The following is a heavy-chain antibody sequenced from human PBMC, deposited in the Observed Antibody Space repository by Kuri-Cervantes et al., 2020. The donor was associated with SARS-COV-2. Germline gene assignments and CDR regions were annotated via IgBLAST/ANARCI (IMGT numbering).Heavy chain of an antibody. J-gene: IGHJ4*02. V-gene: IGHV3-23*01. CDR3: AKDLAVAGSEDDS. D-gene: IGHD6-19*01. CDR1: GFTFSSYA. CDR2: LSVRGGNT. Sequence: GESLKISCAASGFTFSSYAMTWVRQAPGKGLEWVSSLSVRGGNTYYADSVKGRFTISRDNSRNTLYLQMNSLSAEDTAVYYCAKDLAVAGSEDDSWGQGTLVTVSS.